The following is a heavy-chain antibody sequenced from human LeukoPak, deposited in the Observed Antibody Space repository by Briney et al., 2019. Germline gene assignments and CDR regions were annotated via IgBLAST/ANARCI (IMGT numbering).Heavy chain of an antibody. CDR1: GFTVSSNY. CDR2: IYSGGST. D-gene: IGHD3-16*01. J-gene: IGHJ3*02. V-gene: IGHV3-66*02. Sequence: GGSLRLSCAASGFTVSSNYMSWVRQAPGKGLEWVSVIYSGGSTYYADSVKGRLTISRDNSKNTLYLQMNSLRAEDTAVYYCASGGTYGPPLHDAFDIWGQGTMVTVSS. CDR3: ASGGTYGPPLHDAFDI.